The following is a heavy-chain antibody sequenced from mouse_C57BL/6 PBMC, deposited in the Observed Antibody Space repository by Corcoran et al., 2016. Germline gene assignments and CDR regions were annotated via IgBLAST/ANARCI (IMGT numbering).Heavy chain of an antibody. CDR1: GYTFTDYY. Sequence: EVQLQQSGPVLVKPGASVKMSCKASGYTFTDYYMNWVKQSHGKSLEWIGVINPYNGGTSYNQQFKGKATLTVEKSSSTAYMELNSLTSEDSAVYYCARDYGSSYVGYFDVWGTGTTVTVSS. J-gene: IGHJ1*03. D-gene: IGHD1-1*01. CDR2: INPYNGGT. V-gene: IGHV1-19*01. CDR3: ARDYGSSYVGYFDV.